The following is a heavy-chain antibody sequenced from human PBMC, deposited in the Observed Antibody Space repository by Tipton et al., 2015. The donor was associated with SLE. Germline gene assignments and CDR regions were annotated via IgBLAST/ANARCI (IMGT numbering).Heavy chain of an antibody. D-gene: IGHD3-10*01. CDR1: GFTFNNYA. V-gene: IGHV3-30*04. J-gene: IGHJ4*02. CDR3: AKGYSYGAGSAFDY. CDR2: ISYDGTNK. Sequence: SLRLSCAASGFTFNNYAIHWVRQAPGKGLEWVAIISYDGTNKHYADSVKGRFILSRDNSKNTVFLQMNSLRTEDTAIYYCAKGYSYGAGSAFDYWGQGALVIVSS.